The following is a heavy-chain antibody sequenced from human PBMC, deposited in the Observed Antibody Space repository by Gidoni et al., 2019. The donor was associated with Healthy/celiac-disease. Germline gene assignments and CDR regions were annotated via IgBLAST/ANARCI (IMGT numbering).Heavy chain of an antibody. D-gene: IGHD5-12*01. CDR3: AREGATIEFFDY. CDR2: IYTSGST. Sequence: QVQLQESGPGLVKPSQTLSLTCTVSGGSISSGSYYWSWIRQPAGKGLEWIGRIYTSGSTNYNPSLKSRVTISVDTSKNQFSLKLSSVTAADTAVYYCAREGATIEFFDYWGQGTLVTVSS. CDR1: GGSISSGSYY. V-gene: IGHV4-61*02. J-gene: IGHJ4*02.